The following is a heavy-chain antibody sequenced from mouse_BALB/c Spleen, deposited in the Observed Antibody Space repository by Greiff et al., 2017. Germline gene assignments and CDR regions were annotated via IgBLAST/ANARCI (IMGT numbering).Heavy chain of an antibody. D-gene: IGHD1-2*01. CDR1: GFTFSSYA. V-gene: IGHV5-9-3*01. CDR2: ISSGGSYT. J-gene: IGHJ4*01. CDR3: ARLYYGYVKEDYAMDY. Sequence: VQLKESGGGLVKPGGSLKLSCAASGFTFSSYAMSWVRQTPEKRLEWVATISSGGSYTYYPDSVKGRFTISRDNAKNTLYLQMSSLRSEDTAMYYCARLYYGYVKEDYAMDYWGQGTSVTVSS.